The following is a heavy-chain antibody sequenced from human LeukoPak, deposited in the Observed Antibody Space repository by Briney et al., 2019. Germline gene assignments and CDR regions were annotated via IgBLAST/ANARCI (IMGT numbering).Heavy chain of an antibody. CDR1: GITFSIFG. CDR2: ITGSGGST. CDR3: AKDRVGAILYFDY. D-gene: IGHD1-26*01. Sequence: GGSLRLSCAASGITFSIFGMSWVRQAPGKGLEWVSAITGSGGSTYYADSVKGRFTISRDNSKNTLYLQMSSLRAEDTAVYYCAKDRVGAILYFDYWGQGTLVTVSS. V-gene: IGHV3-23*01. J-gene: IGHJ4*02.